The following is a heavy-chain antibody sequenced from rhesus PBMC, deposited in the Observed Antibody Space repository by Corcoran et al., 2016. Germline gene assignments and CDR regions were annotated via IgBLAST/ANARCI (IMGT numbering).Heavy chain of an antibody. CDR1: GFIFSDYY. D-gene: IGHD3-9*01. J-gene: IGHJ4*01. CDR3: TRGGNEAGDY. Sequence: EVQLVESGGGLAKPGGSLRLSCAASGFIFSDYYIHWVRQASGRGLEWVSRISNDGGSTWYADSVEGRFTISRENAKNTLYLKMDSLRAEDTAVYYCTRGGNEAGDYWGQGVLVTVSS. CDR2: ISNDGGST. V-gene: IGHV3-59*01.